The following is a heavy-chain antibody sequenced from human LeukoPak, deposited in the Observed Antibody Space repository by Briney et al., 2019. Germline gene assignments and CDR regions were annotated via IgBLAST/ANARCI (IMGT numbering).Heavy chain of an antibody. CDR1: GGSISSYY. J-gene: IGHJ4*02. D-gene: IGHD1-26*01. V-gene: IGHV4-4*07. CDR2: IYTSGST. Sequence: SETLSLTCTVSGGSISSYYWSWIRQPAGKGLEWIGRIYTSGSTNYNPSLKSRVTMSVDTSKNQFSLKLSSVTAADTAVYYCARGVRVGATRGVQGAYSDYWGQGTLVTVSS. CDR3: ARGVRVGATRGVQGAYSDY.